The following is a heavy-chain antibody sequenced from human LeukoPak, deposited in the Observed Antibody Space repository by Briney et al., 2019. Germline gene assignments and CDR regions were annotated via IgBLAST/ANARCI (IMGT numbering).Heavy chain of an antibody. Sequence: SETLSLTCTVSGGSISSSSYYWGWIRQPPGKGLEWIGSIYYSGSTYYNPSLKSRVTISVDTSKNQFSLKLSSVTAADTAVYYCAIRFLEDFDSWGQGTLVTVSS. V-gene: IGHV4-39*07. CDR1: GGSISSSSYY. CDR3: AIRFLEDFDS. J-gene: IGHJ4*02. CDR2: IYYSGST. D-gene: IGHD3-3*01.